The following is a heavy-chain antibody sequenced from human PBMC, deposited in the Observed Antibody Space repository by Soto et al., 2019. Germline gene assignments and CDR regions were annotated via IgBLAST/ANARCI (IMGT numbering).Heavy chain of an antibody. V-gene: IGHV1-3*01. CDR2: INAGNGNT. CDR1: GYTFTNYA. CDR3: ARPSVWYFDL. Sequence: QVQLVQSGAEVKMPGASVKVSCKASGYTFTNYAIHWVRQAPGQGLEWMGWINAGNGNTKYSQKFQGRVTITRDTPASTAYMELNSLRSEDTAVYYCARPSVWYFDLWGRGTLVTVSS. J-gene: IGHJ2*01.